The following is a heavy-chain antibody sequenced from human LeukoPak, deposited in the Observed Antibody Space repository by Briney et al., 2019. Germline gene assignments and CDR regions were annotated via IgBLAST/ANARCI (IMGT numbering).Heavy chain of an antibody. CDR2: IWYDGSNK. D-gene: IGHD6-19*01. V-gene: IGHV3-33*01. Sequence: GRSLRLSCAASGFTFSSYGMHGVRQAPGKGLEWVAVIWYDGSNKYYADSVKGRFTISRDNSKNTLYLQMNSLRAEDTAVYYCARQGGAVAGHAFDIWGQGTMVTVSS. CDR3: ARQGGAVAGHAFDI. J-gene: IGHJ3*02. CDR1: GFTFSSYG.